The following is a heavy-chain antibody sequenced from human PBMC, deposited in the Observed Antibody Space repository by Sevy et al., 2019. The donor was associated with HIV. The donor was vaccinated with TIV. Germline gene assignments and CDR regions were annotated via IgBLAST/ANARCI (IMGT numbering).Heavy chain of an antibody. D-gene: IGHD2-21*02. CDR2: ISAYNGNT. V-gene: IGHV1-18*01. J-gene: IGHJ4*01. Sequence: ASVKVSCKASGYTFTSYGISWVRQAPGQGLEWMGWISAYNGNTNYALKLQGRVTMTTDTSTSTAYMELRSLRSDDTAVYYCARDLGRYGGNSIDYWGHGTLVTVSS. CDR3: ARDLGRYGGNSIDY. CDR1: GYTFTSYG.